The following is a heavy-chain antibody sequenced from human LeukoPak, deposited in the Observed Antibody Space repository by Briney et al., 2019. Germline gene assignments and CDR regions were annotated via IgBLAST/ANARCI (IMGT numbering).Heavy chain of an antibody. CDR3: ARGGFGYVYFDY. CDR2: IKGDGSEK. J-gene: IGHJ4*02. CDR1: GFTFSAYW. V-gene: IGHV3-7*01. D-gene: IGHD2-8*01. Sequence: RPGGSLRLSCAASGFTFSAYWMSWVCQAPGKGLEWVAHIKGDGSEKYSVDSVKGRFTISRDNAKSSLYLQMNSLRAEDTALYYCARGGFGYVYFDYWGQGSLVTVSS.